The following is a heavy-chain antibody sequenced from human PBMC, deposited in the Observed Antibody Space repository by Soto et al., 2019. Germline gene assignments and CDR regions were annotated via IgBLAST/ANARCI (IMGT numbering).Heavy chain of an antibody. Sequence: QVQLVESGGGVVQPGRSLRLSCAASGFTFSSYGMHWVRQAPGKGLEGVAVLWYDGSNKYYADSVKGRFTISRDNSKNTLYQQMNSLRAEDTAVYYCARDTPDYGDDGIDYWGQGSLVTVSS. V-gene: IGHV3-33*01. CDR3: ARDTPDYGDDGIDY. CDR1: GFTFSSYG. D-gene: IGHD4-17*01. J-gene: IGHJ4*02. CDR2: LWYDGSNK.